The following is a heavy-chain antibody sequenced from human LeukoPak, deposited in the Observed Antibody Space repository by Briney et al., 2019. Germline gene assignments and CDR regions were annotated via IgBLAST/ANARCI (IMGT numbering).Heavy chain of an antibody. J-gene: IGHJ4*02. V-gene: IGHV3-30-3*01. CDR1: GFTFSSYA. Sequence: GGSLRLSCAASGFTFSSYAMHWVRQAPGKGLEWVAVISYDGSNKYYADSVKGRFTISRDNSKNTLYLQMNSLRAEDTAVYYCARGTGSYLADYWGQGTLVTVSS. D-gene: IGHD1-26*01. CDR2: ISYDGSNK. CDR3: ARGTGSYLADY.